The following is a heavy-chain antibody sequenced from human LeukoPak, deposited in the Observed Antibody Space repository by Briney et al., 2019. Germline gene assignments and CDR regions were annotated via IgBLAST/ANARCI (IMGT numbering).Heavy chain of an antibody. CDR1: GYSISSGYY. Sequence: KTSETLSLTCTVSGYSISSGYYWGWIRQPPGKGLEWIGSIYHSGSTYYNPSLKSRVTISVDTSKNQFSLKLSSVTAADTAVYYCATLPFNWGQDPDYYYYMDVWGKGTTVTVSS. J-gene: IGHJ6*03. V-gene: IGHV4-38-2*02. CDR2: IYHSGST. CDR3: ATLPFNWGQDPDYYYYMDV. D-gene: IGHD7-27*01.